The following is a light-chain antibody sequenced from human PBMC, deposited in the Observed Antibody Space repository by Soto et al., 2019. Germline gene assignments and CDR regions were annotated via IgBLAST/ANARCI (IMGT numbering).Light chain of an antibody. Sequence: DIQMTQSPSTLSASVGDRVTITCRASQSISSWLAWYQQKPGKAPKLLIYKASSLESGVPSRFSGSGSGTEFTLTISSLQADDFATYYCQQYNSYPSFGGGTKGELK. CDR1: QSISSW. CDR3: QQYNSYPS. V-gene: IGKV1-5*03. J-gene: IGKJ4*01. CDR2: KAS.